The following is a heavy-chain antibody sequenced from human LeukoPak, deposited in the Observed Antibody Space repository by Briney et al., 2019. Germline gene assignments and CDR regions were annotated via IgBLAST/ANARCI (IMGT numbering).Heavy chain of an antibody. V-gene: IGHV1-18*01. Sequence: ASVKVSCKASGYTFTSYGISWVRQAPGQGLEWMGWISAHNGNTNYAQKLQGRVTMTTDTSTSTAYMELRSLRSDDTAVYYCARDSYDFWSGYYLGNWFDPWGQGTLVTVSS. J-gene: IGHJ5*02. D-gene: IGHD3-3*01. CDR3: ARDSYDFWSGYYLGNWFDP. CDR1: GYTFTSYG. CDR2: ISAHNGNT.